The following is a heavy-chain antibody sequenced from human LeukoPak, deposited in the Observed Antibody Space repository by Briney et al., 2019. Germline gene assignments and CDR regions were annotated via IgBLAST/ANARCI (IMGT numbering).Heavy chain of an antibody. CDR2: IKSNSDGGTT. Sequence: MTGGSLRLSCTASGFTFSDAWMNWVRQAPGEGLEWIGLIKSNSDGGTTDYAAPVKGRFTISRDDSKNTLFLQMYSLTPEDTAVYFCSTDPAHISVHFWGQGALVTVSS. CDR1: GFTFSDAW. V-gene: IGHV3-15*01. J-gene: IGHJ4*02. CDR3: STDPAHISVHF. D-gene: IGHD3-22*01.